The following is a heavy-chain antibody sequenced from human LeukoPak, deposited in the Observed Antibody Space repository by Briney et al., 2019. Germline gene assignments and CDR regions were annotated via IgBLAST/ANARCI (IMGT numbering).Heavy chain of an antibody. V-gene: IGHV4-39*01. Sequence: SETLSLTCAVSGGSISSSSYYWGWIRQPPGKGLEWIGSIYYSGSTYYNPSLKSRVTISVDTSKNQFSLKLSSVTAADTAVYYCARHSYDYVWGIYLYSFNYGGRETLVPVSS. CDR1: GGSISSSSYY. D-gene: IGHD3-16*02. J-gene: IGHJ4*02. CDR3: ARHSYDYVWGIYLYSFNY. CDR2: IYYSGST.